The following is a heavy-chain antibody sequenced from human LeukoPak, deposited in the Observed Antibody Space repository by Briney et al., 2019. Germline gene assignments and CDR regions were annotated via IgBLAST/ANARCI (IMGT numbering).Heavy chain of an antibody. D-gene: IGHD6-6*01. CDR2: ISPTGSTT. J-gene: IGHJ4*02. CDR3: ARGPNSNWSGLDF. V-gene: IGHV3-74*01. Sequence: GGSLRLSCTASGFSFSGHWMHWARHLPGKGLVWVSRISPTGSTTSYADSVKGRFTVSRDNAKNTLYLQVNNLRAEDTAVYYCARGPNSNWSGLDFWGRGTLLTVSS. CDR1: GFSFSGHW.